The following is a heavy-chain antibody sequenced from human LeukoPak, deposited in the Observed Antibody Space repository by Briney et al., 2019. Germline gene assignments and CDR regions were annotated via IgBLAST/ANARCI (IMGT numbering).Heavy chain of an antibody. D-gene: IGHD2/OR15-2a*01. CDR1: GFTFSSYW. Sequence: GGSLRLSCAASGFTFSSYWMSWVRQAPGKGPEWVAHIKQDASQEDHVDSVKGRFTISRDNAKNSLYLQMNSLRAEDTAVYYCARDENYAFDIWGQGTMVTVSS. CDR3: ARDENYAFDI. V-gene: IGHV3-7*01. J-gene: IGHJ3*02. CDR2: IKQDASQE.